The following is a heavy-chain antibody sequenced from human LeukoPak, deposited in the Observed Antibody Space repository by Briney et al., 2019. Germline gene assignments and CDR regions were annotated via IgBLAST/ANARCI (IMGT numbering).Heavy chain of an antibody. CDR3: ARDSRIAARRGYNWFDP. Sequence: GGSLRLSCAASGFTFSSYAMHWVRQAPGKGLEYVSAISSNGGSTYYANSVKGRFTISRDNSKNTLYLQMNSLRAEDTALYYCARDSRIAARRGYNWFDPWGQGTLVTVSS. CDR1: GFTFSSYA. J-gene: IGHJ5*02. D-gene: IGHD6-6*01. V-gene: IGHV3-64*01. CDR2: ISSNGGST.